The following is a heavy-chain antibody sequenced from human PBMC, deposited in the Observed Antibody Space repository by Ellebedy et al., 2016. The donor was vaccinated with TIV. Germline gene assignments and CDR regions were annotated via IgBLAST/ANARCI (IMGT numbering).Heavy chain of an antibody. CDR2: IKSDGSST. D-gene: IGHD4-23*01. J-gene: IGHJ4*02. Sequence: PGGSLRLSCSASGFTFSNYGMHWVRQAPGRGLVWVSRIKSDGSSTSYADSVTGRFTISRDNAKNTLDLQMNSLSVEGPAVYYCAREYGGFPEYWGQGTLVTVSS. V-gene: IGHV3-74*01. CDR1: GFTFSNYG. CDR3: AREYGGFPEY.